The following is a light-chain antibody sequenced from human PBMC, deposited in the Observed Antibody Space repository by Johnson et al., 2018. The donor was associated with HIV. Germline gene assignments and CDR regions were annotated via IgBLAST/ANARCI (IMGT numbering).Light chain of an antibody. J-gene: IGLJ1*01. CDR2: DNN. V-gene: IGLV1-51*01. Sequence: QSVLTQPPSVSAAPGQKVTISCSGSSSNIGNNYVSWYQQLPGTAPKLLIYDNNKRPSGIPDRFSGSKSGTSATLGITGLQNGDEAYYYSGTWDITLSAYVFGTGTNVTVL. CDR1: SSNIGNNY. CDR3: GTWDITLSAYV.